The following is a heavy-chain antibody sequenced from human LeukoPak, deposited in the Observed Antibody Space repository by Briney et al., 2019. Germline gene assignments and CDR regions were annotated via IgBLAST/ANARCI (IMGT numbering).Heavy chain of an antibody. J-gene: IGHJ6*03. D-gene: IGHD3-10*01. CDR1: GFTFSSYG. V-gene: IGHV3-30*02. CDR2: IRYDGSNK. Sequence: GGSLRLSCAASGFTFSSYGMHWVRQAPGKGLEWVAFIRYDGSNKYYADSVKGRFTISRDNSKNTLYLQMNSLRAEDTAVYYCAKDGGVRGPDYYYYMDVWGKGTTVTISS. CDR3: AKDGGVRGPDYYYYMDV.